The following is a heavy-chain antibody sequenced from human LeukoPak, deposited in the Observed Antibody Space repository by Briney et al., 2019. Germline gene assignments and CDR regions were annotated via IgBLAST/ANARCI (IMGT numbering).Heavy chain of an antibody. CDR2: ISAYNGNT. CDR3: ALAYCGGDCYSRHYYYYYMDV. J-gene: IGHJ6*03. V-gene: IGHV1-18*01. Sequence: ASVKVSCKASGYTFTSYGISWVRQAPGQGLEWMGWISAYNGNTNYAQKLQGRVTMTTDTSTSTAYMELRSLRSDDTAVYYCALAYCGGDCYSRHYYYYYMDVWGKGTTVTISS. D-gene: IGHD2-21*02. CDR1: GYTFTSYG.